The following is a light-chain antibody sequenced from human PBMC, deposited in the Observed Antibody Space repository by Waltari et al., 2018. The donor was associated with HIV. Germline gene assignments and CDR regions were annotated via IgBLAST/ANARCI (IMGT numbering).Light chain of an antibody. CDR1: QSIGSW. V-gene: IGKV1-5*03. CDR3: QHYHSYPRT. CDR2: QAS. Sequence: DMQRTHSPSTPSASVGNRDASTCRVSQSIGSWLAWYRQKPGKAPDLLIYQASGLESGVPSRFSGSGSGTEVTLTISSLQPDDFATYYCQHYHSYPRTFGQGTKVEI. J-gene: IGKJ1*01.